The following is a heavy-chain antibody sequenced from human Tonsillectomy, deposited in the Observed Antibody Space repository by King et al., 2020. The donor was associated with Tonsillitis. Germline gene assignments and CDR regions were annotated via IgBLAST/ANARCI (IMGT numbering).Heavy chain of an antibody. V-gene: IGHV4-31*03. Sequence: QLQESGPGLVKPSQTLSLTCTVSGGSISSGGYYWSWIRQHPGKGLEWIGYIYYSGSTYYNPSLKSRVTISVDTSKNQFSLKLSSVTAADTAVYYCARERCSSTSCSSYYYYGMDVWGQGTTVTVSS. D-gene: IGHD2-2*01. CDR1: GGSISSGGYY. CDR2: IYYSGST. CDR3: ARERCSSTSCSSYYYYGMDV. J-gene: IGHJ6*02.